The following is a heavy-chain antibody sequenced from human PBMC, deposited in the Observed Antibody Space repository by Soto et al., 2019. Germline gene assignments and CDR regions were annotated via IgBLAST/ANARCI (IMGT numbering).Heavy chain of an antibody. Sequence: EVQLVESGGGLAQPGRSLRLSCATSGFTFGYLSISWVRQAPGRGLEWVGFIRSKDYGGTTEYAASVKGRFAISRDDSTGIAYLQMNSLKIEDTAVYYCTREIPYFDSWGQGTLVTVSS. V-gene: IGHV3-49*02. CDR3: TREIPYFDS. CDR2: IRSKDYGGTT. J-gene: IGHJ4*02. CDR1: GFTFGYLS.